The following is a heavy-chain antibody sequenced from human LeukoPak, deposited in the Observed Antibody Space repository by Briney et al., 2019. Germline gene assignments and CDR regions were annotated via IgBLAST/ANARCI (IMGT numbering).Heavy chain of an antibody. CDR3: ARGAEAETSPLDF. D-gene: IGHD6-13*01. CDR2: INPNSGNT. CDR1: GYTFTGYY. J-gene: IGHJ4*02. Sequence: ASVKVSCKASGYTFTGYYMHWVRQAPGQGLEWMGWINPNSGNTGYAQKFQGRVTMTRNTSISTAYMELSSLRSEDTAVYYCARGAEAETSPLDFWGQGTPVTVSS. V-gene: IGHV1-8*02.